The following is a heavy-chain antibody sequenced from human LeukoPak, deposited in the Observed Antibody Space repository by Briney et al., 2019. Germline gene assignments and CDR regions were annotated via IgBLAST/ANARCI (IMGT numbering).Heavy chain of an antibody. V-gene: IGHV4-39*01. Sequence: SDTLALTCTVSGDSISISSDYWGWIRQPPGNGLEWIGSIYYSGSTYYNPSLKSRVTISVDTSKTQFSLKLRYVTAADTAVYYCARHARSMGSGDFDYWGQGTLVTVSS. D-gene: IGHD1-26*01. J-gene: IGHJ4*02. CDR1: GDSISISSDY. CDR3: ARHARSMGSGDFDY. CDR2: IYYSGST.